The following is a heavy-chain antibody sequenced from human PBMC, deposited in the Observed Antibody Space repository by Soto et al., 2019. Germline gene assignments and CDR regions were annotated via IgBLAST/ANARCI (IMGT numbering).Heavy chain of an antibody. CDR3: AKDSRSCSWYGGYYFDY. D-gene: IGHD6-13*01. CDR1: GFTFDDYA. V-gene: IGHV3-9*01. J-gene: IGHJ4*02. Sequence: EVQLVESGGGLVQPGRSLRLSCAASGFTFDDYAMHWVRQAPGKGLEWVAGISWNSGSIGYADSVKGRFTISRDNAKNTLYLQMNSLRAEDTALYYCAKDSRSCSWYGGYYFDYWGQGTLVTVSS. CDR2: ISWNSGSI.